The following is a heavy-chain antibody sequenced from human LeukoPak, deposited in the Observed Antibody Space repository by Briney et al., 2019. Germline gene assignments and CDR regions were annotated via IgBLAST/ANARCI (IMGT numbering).Heavy chain of an antibody. V-gene: IGHV4-31*03. CDR1: VGSISSGVYY. CDR3: ARGFFGNKGYCSGGSCYWYFDL. D-gene: IGHD2-15*01. Sequence: SETLSLTCTVSVGSISSGVYYWGCISHHPGKGLEWIGYIYYSGSPSYNPSLKSRVTISVDTSKNQFSLKLSSVTAADTAVYYCARGFFGNKGYCSGGSCYWYFDLWGRGTLVTVSS. J-gene: IGHJ2*01. CDR2: IYYSGSP.